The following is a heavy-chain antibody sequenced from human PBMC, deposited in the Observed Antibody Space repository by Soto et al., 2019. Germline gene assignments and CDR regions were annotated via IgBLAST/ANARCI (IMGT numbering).Heavy chain of an antibody. CDR2: MWYDGSNK. V-gene: IGHV3-33*01. Sequence: QVQLVESGGGVVQTGRSLRLSCAASGFTFSSYGMHWVRQAPGKGLEWVAIMWYDGSNKYYADSVKGRFTISRDNSKNTLYLQMNSLRAEDTAVYYCARDPLRYCSGGSCPNNWFDPWGQGTLVTVSS. J-gene: IGHJ5*02. D-gene: IGHD2-15*01. CDR3: ARDPLRYCSGGSCPNNWFDP. CDR1: GFTFSSYG.